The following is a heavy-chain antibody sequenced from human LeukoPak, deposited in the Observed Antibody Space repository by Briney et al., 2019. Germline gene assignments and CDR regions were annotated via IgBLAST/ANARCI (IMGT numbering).Heavy chain of an antibody. D-gene: IGHD3-22*01. CDR3: ARILNYYDTSGPIFDY. V-gene: IGHV4-39*07. CDR1: GGSISTSSYF. CDR2: IYYSGST. J-gene: IGHJ4*02. Sequence: SETLSLTCTVSGGSISTSSYFWGWVRQPPGKGLEWTGNIYYSGSTYYNPSLKSRVTISVDTSNNQFSLKLSSVTAADTAVYYCARILNYYDTSGPIFDYWGQGTLVTVSS.